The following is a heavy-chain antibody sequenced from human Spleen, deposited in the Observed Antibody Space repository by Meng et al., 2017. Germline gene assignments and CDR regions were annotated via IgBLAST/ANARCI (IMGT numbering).Heavy chain of an antibody. CDR1: GFTPSYAW. CDR2: MKSNVDGGTV. J-gene: IGHJ4*01. CDR3: SGHIDY. Sequence: GESLMISGAASGFTPSYAWMTWVRQAPGKGLEWIGRMKSNVDGGTVDYTAAVKGRSLISRDDSENTFYLQMNSLKTEDTAVYYCSGHIDYWGHGTLVTVSS. V-gene: IGHV3-15*01.